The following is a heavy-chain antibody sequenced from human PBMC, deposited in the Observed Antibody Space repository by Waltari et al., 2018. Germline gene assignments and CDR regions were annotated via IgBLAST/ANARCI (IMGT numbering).Heavy chain of an antibody. CDR1: GFTFSSYG. V-gene: IGHV3-30*02. Sequence: QVQLVESGGGVVQPGGSLRLSCAASGFTFSSYGMHWVRQAPGQGLEWVAFIRYDGSNKYYADSVKGRFTISRDNSKNTLYLQMNSLRAEDTAVYYCAKAQYSYYGSEYDAFDIWGQGTMVTVSS. CDR3: AKAQYSYYGSEYDAFDI. J-gene: IGHJ3*02. D-gene: IGHD3-10*01. CDR2: IRYDGSNK.